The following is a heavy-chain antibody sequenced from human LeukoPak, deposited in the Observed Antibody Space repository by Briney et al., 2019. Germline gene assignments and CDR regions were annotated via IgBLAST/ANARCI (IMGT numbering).Heavy chain of an antibody. CDR3: ARDSGHYYDSSGYYPAFYFDY. CDR1: GFTFSSYA. V-gene: IGHV3-30-3*01. CDR2: ISYDGSNK. D-gene: IGHD3-22*01. Sequence: GGSLRLSCAASGFTFSSYAMHWVRQAPGKGLEWVAVISYDGSNKYYADSVKGRFTISRDNSKNTPYLQMNSLRAEDTAVYYCARDSGHYYDSSGYYPAFYFDYWGQGTLVTVSS. J-gene: IGHJ4*02.